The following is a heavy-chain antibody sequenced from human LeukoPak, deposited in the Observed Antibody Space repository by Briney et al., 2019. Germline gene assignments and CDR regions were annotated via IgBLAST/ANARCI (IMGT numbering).Heavy chain of an antibody. J-gene: IGHJ4*02. Sequence: SETLSLTCAVYGGSFSGYYWSWIRQPPGKGLEWIGEINHSGSTNYNPSLKSRVTISVDTSKNQFSLKLSSVTAADTAVYYCAREVAAAGTADCWGQGTLVTVSS. V-gene: IGHV4-34*01. CDR1: GGSFSGYY. D-gene: IGHD6-13*01. CDR2: INHSGST. CDR3: AREVAAAGTADC.